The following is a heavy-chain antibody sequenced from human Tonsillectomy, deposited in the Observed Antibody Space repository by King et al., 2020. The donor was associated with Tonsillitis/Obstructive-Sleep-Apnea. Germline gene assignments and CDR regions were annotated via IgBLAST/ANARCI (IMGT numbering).Heavy chain of an antibody. CDR3: ATEYCSGGRCYGLFDY. J-gene: IGHJ4*02. Sequence: QVQLVESGSALKKPGASVKVSCTASGYTFTSYAMNWVRQAPGQGLEWMGWINTNTGNPTYAQGFTGRFVFSLDTSVSTAYLQISSLKAEDTAVYYCATEYCSGGRCYGLFDYWGQGTLVTVSS. CDR2: INTNTGNP. CDR1: GYTFTSYA. D-gene: IGHD2-15*01. V-gene: IGHV7-4-1*02.